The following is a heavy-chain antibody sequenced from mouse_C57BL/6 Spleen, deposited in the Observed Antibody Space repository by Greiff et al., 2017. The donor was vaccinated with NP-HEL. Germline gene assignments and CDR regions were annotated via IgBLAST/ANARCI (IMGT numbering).Heavy chain of an antibody. CDR1: GYTFTGYW. Sequence: VQLQQSGAELMKPGASVQLSCKATGYTFTGYWLEWVKQRPGHGLELIGEILPGSGSTNYNEKFKGKATFTADTSSITAYMQLSSLTTEDSAIYYCARRTGSSYYAMDYWGQGTSVTVSS. V-gene: IGHV1-9*01. CDR3: ARRTGSSYYAMDY. D-gene: IGHD1-1*01. J-gene: IGHJ4*01. CDR2: ILPGSGST.